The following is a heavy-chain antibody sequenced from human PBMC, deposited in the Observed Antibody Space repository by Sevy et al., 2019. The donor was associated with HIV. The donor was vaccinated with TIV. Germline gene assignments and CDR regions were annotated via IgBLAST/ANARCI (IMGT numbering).Heavy chain of an antibody. CDR2: IYYRGNT. J-gene: IGHJ6*03. Sequence: SETLSLICTVSRGSISSYYWSWIRQPPGKGLEWIGYIYYRGNTNYNPSLKSRVTISVDTSKNHFSLKLSSVTAADTAVYYCARGYSRGPYYYMDVWGNGTTVTVSS. D-gene: IGHD6-19*01. CDR1: RGSISSYY. V-gene: IGHV4-59*01. CDR3: ARGYSRGPYYYMDV.